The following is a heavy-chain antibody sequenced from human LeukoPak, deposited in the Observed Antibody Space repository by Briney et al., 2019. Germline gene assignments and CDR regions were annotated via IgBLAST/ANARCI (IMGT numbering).Heavy chain of an antibody. J-gene: IGHJ4*02. V-gene: IGHV3-23*01. CDR2: ISGSGGST. CDR1: GFTFSSYA. Sequence: GGSLRLSCAASGFTFSSYAISWVRQAPGKGLEWVSAISGSGGSTYYADSVKGRFTISRDNSKNTLYLQMSSLRGEDTAVYYCAKDVTMTGSGGVFDYWGQGTLVTVSS. D-gene: IGHD2-8*02. CDR3: AKDVTMTGSGGVFDY.